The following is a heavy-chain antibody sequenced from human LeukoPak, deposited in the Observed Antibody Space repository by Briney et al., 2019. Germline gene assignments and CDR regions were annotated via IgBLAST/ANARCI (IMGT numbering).Heavy chain of an antibody. V-gene: IGHV1-18*01. Sequence: VASVKVSCKASGYTFTSYGISWVRQAPGQGLEWMGWISAYNGNTSYAQKLQGRVTMTTDTSTSTAYMELRSLRSDDTAVYYCARDRRRLRLGELSPDFDYWGQGTLVTVSS. CDR2: ISAYNGNT. CDR1: GYTFTSYG. CDR3: ARDRRRLRLGELSPDFDY. J-gene: IGHJ4*02. D-gene: IGHD3-16*02.